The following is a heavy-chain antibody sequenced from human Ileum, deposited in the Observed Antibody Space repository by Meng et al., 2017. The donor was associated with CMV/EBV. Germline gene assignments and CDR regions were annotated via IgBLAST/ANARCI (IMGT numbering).Heavy chain of an antibody. Sequence: ASVTVSCKASGYTITDYFMLWVRQAPGQGLEWMGWINPRTGGTFYAQKFQGRVTVTRDTSNSTAYVELSRLRSDDMAIYYCATCSSSACFYYGMDVWGQGTTVTVSS. V-gene: IGHV1-2*02. CDR1: GYTITDYF. D-gene: IGHD2-2*01. J-gene: IGHJ6*02. CDR2: INPRTGGT. CDR3: ATCSSSACFYYGMDV.